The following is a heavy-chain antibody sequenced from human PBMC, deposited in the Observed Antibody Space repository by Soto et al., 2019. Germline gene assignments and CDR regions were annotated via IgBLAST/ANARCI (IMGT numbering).Heavy chain of an antibody. V-gene: IGHV3-33*01. J-gene: IGHJ4*02. Sequence: QVQLVESGGGVVQPGRSLRLSCAASGFTFSSYGMHWVRQAPGKGLEWVAVIWYDGSNKYYADSVKGRFTISRDNSKNTLYLQMNSLRAEDTAVNYCAREGLYDILTGYAPPDYWGQGTLVTVSS. D-gene: IGHD3-9*01. CDR3: AREGLYDILTGYAPPDY. CDR1: GFTFSSYG. CDR2: IWYDGSNK.